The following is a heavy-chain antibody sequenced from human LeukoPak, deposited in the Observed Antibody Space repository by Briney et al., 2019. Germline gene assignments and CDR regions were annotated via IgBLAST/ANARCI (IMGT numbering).Heavy chain of an antibody. Sequence: GRSLRLSCAASGFTFSSYGMHWVRQAPGKGLEWVAVIWYDGSNKYYADSVKGRFTISRDNPKNTLYLQMNSLRAEDTAVYYCARGGTSRGEFDYWGQGTLVTVSS. CDR3: ARGGTSRGEFDY. J-gene: IGHJ4*02. CDR2: IWYDGSNK. CDR1: GFTFSSYG. D-gene: IGHD1-14*01. V-gene: IGHV3-33*08.